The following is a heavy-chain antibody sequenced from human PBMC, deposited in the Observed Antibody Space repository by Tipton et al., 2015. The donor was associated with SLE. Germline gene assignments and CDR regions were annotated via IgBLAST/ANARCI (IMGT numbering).Heavy chain of an antibody. D-gene: IGHD3-22*01. CDR1: GYTFTNYY. CDR2: INTNTGNP. Sequence: QLVQSGAEVREPGASLKVSCRASGYTFTNYYIHWVRQAPGQGLEWMGWINTNTGNPTYAQGFTGRFVFSLDTSVSTAYLQISSLKAEDTAVYYCARLKGSSGYYFDYWGQGTLVTVSS. CDR3: ARLKGSSGYYFDY. V-gene: IGHV7-4-1*02. J-gene: IGHJ4*02.